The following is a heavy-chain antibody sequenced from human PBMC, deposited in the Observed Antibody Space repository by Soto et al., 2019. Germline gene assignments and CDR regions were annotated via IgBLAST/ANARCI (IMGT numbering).Heavy chain of an antibody. CDR3: SGCSGGACHKNYGMDV. V-gene: IGHV3-21*06. J-gene: IGHJ6*02. Sequence: EVHLVESGGGLVKPGGSLRLSCAVSGFTFSSCTMNWVRQAPGKGLEWVSSISPSSGHIYYADSVKGRFTLSRDNAKNSVFLLMNSLRGGDTAVYYCSGCSGGACHKNYGMDVWGQGTTVTVSS. D-gene: IGHD2-15*01. CDR2: ISPSSGHI. CDR1: GFTFSSCT.